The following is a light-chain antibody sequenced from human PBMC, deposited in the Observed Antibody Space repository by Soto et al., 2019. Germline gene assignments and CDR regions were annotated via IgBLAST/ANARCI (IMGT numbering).Light chain of an antibody. Sequence: QSVLTQPPSVSGAPGQRVTISCTGSSSNFGAVYDVHWYQQYPGTAPKLLIYGNSNRPSGVPDRFSGSKSGTSASLAISGLQAEDEADYYCQSYDSSLSGYVFGTGTRSPS. CDR2: GNS. V-gene: IGLV1-40*01. CDR3: QSYDSSLSGYV. CDR1: SSNFGAVYD. J-gene: IGLJ1*01.